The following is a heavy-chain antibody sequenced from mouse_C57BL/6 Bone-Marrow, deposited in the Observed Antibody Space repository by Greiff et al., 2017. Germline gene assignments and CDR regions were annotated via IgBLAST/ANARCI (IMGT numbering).Heavy chain of an antibody. J-gene: IGHJ3*01. CDR3: ARHDGCGSSLAWFAY. Sequence: QVQLQQSGAELVRPGSSVKLSCKASGYTFTSYWMHWVKQRPIQGLEWIGNIYPSDSETHYNQKFKDKATLTVDKSSSTAYMQLSSLTSEDSAVYYCARHDGCGSSLAWFAYWGQGTLVTVSA. CDR2: IYPSDSET. CDR1: GYTFTSYW. V-gene: IGHV1-52*01. D-gene: IGHD1-1*01.